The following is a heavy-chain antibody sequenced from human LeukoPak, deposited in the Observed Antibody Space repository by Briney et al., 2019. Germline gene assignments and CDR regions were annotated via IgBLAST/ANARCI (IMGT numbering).Heavy chain of an antibody. J-gene: IGHJ4*02. CDR2: TSGSAYST. CDR1: RFTFSSYA. CDR3: AKEAGYSGYDYPDY. Sequence: GGSLRLSCAASRFTFSSYAMSWVRQAPGKGLEWVSGTSGSAYSTYYADSVQGRFTISRDNSKNTLYLQMNSLRAEDTAVYYCAKEAGYSGYDYPDYWGQGTLVTVSS. V-gene: IGHV3-23*01. D-gene: IGHD5-12*01.